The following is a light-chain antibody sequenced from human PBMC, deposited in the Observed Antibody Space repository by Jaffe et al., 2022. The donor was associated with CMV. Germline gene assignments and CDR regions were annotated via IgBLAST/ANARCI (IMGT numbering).Light chain of an antibody. CDR3: AAWDDSLNGRV. Sequence: QSVLTQPPSASGTPGQRVTISCSGSSSNIGIKTVNWYQQLPGTAPKLLIYNNNQRPSGVPDRFSGSKSGTSASLAISGLRSEDEADYYCAAWDDSLNGRVFGGGTKLTVL. CDR1: SSNIGIKT. CDR2: NNN. V-gene: IGLV1-44*01. J-gene: IGLJ2*01.